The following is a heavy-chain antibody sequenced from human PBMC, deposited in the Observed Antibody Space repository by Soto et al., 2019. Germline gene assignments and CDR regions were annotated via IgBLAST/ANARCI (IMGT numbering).Heavy chain of an antibody. J-gene: IGHJ6*02. D-gene: IGHD2-15*01. Sequence: QVQLVQSGAEVKKPGASVKVSCKASGYTFTSYGISWVRQAPGQGLEWMGWISAYNGNTYYAQKLQGRVTMTTDTFTXTXWMELRSLRSDDTAVYYCARLCSGSSCYSLYYGMDVWGQGTTVTVSS. CDR3: ARLCSGSSCYSLYYGMDV. CDR1: GYTFTSYG. CDR2: ISAYNGNT. V-gene: IGHV1-18*01.